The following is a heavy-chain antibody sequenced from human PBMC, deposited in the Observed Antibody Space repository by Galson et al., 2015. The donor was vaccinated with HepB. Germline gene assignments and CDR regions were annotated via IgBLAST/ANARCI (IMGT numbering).Heavy chain of an antibody. V-gene: IGHV3-49*03. Sequence: SLRLSCAGSGFIFGDYAMHWFRQAPGKGLEWVGFIGSKSYGGTTEYAASVKVRFIISRDDSENIVYLHMNSLKIEDTAVYYCTRDRWFHSFDLWGQGTMVAVSP. CDR3: TRDRWFHSFDL. D-gene: IGHD3-9*01. J-gene: IGHJ3*01. CDR1: GFIFGDYA. CDR2: IGSKSYGGTT.